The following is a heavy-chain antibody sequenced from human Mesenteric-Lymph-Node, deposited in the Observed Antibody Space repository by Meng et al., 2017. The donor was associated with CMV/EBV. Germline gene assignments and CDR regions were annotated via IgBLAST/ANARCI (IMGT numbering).Heavy chain of an antibody. J-gene: IGHJ4*02. V-gene: IGHV3-7*03. D-gene: IGHD3-10*01. Sequence: GESLKISCAASGFTFSHYAMSWVRQAPGKGLEWVANIKQDGSEKYYVDSVKGRFTISRDNAKNSLYLQMNSLRAEDTALYYCARFVGSLVRGSFDYWGQGTLVTVSS. CDR2: IKQDGSEK. CDR3: ARFVGSLVRGSFDY. CDR1: GFTFSHYA.